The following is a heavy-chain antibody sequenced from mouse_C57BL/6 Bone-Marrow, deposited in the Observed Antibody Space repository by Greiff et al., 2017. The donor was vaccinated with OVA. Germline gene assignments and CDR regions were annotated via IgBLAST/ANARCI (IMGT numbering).Heavy chain of an antibody. CDR2: INPSNGGT. V-gene: IGHV1-53*01. CDR3: ARSEELGFWFAY. Sequence: VQPQQPWTELVKPGASVKLSRKASGYTFTSFWMHWVKQRPGQGLEWIGNINPSNGGTHYKEKFKSKAPLTVDKSSSTAYMQLSSLTSEISAVYYCARSEELGFWFAYWGQGTLVTVSA. J-gene: IGHJ3*01. CDR1: GYTFTSFW.